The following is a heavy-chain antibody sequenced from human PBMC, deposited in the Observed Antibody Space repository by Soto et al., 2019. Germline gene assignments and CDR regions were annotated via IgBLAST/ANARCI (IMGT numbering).Heavy chain of an antibody. CDR3: AKEPLGPSYYFDY. Sequence: GXSLRLSCAASGFTFSSYGMHWFRQATVDGLEWVAVISYDGSNKYYADSVKGRFTISRDNSKNTLYLQMNSLRAEDTAVYYCAKEPLGPSYYFDYWGQGTLVTVSS. CDR2: ISYDGSNK. CDR1: GFTFSSYG. V-gene: IGHV3-30*18. J-gene: IGHJ4*02.